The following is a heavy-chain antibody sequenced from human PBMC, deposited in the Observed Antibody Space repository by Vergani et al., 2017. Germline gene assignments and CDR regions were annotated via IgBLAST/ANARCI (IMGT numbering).Heavy chain of an antibody. J-gene: IGHJ4*02. CDR2: INHSGST. CDR1: GGSFRGYY. V-gene: IGHV4-34*01. Sequence: QVQLQQWGAGLLKPSETLSLTCAVYGGSFRGYYWSWIRQPPGKGLEWFGEINHSGSTNYNPSLKSRVTISVDTSKNQFSLKLSSVTAADTAVYYCARVPRGYFDYGGQGTLVTVSS. CDR3: ARVPRGYFDY.